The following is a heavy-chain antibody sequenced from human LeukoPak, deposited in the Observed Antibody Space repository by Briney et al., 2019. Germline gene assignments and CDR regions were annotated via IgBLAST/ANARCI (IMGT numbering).Heavy chain of an antibody. Sequence: GGSLRLSCAASGFTFDDYAMHWVRQALGKGLEWVSLISGDGGSTYYADSVKGRFTISRDNSKNSLYLQMNSLRTEDTALYYCAKGDYDFWSGYYSRVDYWGQGTLVTVSS. V-gene: IGHV3-43*02. D-gene: IGHD3-3*01. CDR1: GFTFDDYA. J-gene: IGHJ4*02. CDR3: AKGDYDFWSGYYSRVDY. CDR2: ISGDGGST.